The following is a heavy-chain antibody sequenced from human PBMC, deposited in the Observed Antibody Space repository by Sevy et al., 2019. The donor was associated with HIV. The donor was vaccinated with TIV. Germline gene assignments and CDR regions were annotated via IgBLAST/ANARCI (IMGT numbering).Heavy chain of an antibody. V-gene: IGHV3-53*01. CDR1: GFTLTNEF. CDR2: VYSGGAT. Sequence: GGSLRLSCAVSGFTLTNEFFSWVRQAPGKGLEWVAVVYSGGATYYADSVKGRFTISRDNAKNSLFLQLNSLRADDTAIYYCAKSYFGSGTSYGMDLWGRGTTVTVSS. J-gene: IGHJ6*02. D-gene: IGHD3-10*01. CDR3: AKSYFGSGTSYGMDL.